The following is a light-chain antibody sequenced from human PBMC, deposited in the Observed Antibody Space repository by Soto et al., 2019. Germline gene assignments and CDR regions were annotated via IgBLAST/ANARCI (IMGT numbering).Light chain of an antibody. Sequence: QSVLTQPASVSGSPGQSITISCTGTSSDVGGYNYVSWYQQHPGKAPKLMIYDVSNGPSGVSNRFDGSKYANTASLTISGLPAEDEDDYYFSSYTSSSTLDVVFGGGTQVTVL. J-gene: IGLJ2*01. CDR3: SSYTSSSTLDVV. CDR2: DVS. CDR1: SSDVGGYNY. V-gene: IGLV2-14*01.